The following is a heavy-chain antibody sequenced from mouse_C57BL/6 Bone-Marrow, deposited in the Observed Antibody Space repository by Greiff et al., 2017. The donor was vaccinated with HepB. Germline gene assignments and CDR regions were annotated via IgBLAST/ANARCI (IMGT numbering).Heavy chain of an antibody. D-gene: IGHD2-3*01. V-gene: IGHV1-63*01. CDR3: ARDGSYALDY. CDR2: IYPGGGYT. Sequence: QVQLQQSGAELVRPGTSVKMSCKASGYTFTNYWIGWAKQRPGHGLEWIGDIYPGGGYTNYNEKFKGKATLTADKSSSTAYMQFSSLTSEDSAIYYCARDGSYALDYWVQGTSVTVSS. J-gene: IGHJ4*01. CDR1: GYTFTNYW.